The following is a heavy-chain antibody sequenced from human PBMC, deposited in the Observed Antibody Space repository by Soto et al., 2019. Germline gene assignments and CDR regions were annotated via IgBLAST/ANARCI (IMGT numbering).Heavy chain of an antibody. CDR1: GVSISSRNYY. Sequence: SETLSLTCTVSGVSISSRNYYWGWIRQPPGKGLQWLGSIYYSGSTYYNPSLKSRVTISVDTSRNQFSLEVSSVTAADTAMYYCASDYGGLDCLANRARGTLVPVSS. CDR2: IYYSGST. D-gene: IGHD4-17*01. J-gene: IGHJ4*02. V-gene: IGHV4-39*01. CDR3: ASDYGGLDCLAN.